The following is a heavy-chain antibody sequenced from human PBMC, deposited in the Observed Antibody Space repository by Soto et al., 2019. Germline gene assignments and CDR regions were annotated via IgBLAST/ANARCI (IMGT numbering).Heavy chain of an antibody. CDR1: GFTFSSYE. CDR2: ISSSGSTI. D-gene: IGHD5-12*01. CDR3: ARGMATITPYYYYGMDV. J-gene: IGHJ6*02. Sequence: LRLSCAASGFTFSSYEMNWVRQAPGKGPEWVSYISSSGSTIYYADSVKGRFTISRDNAKNSLYLQMNSLRAEDTAVYYCARGMATITPYYYYGMDVWGQGTTVTSP. V-gene: IGHV3-48*03.